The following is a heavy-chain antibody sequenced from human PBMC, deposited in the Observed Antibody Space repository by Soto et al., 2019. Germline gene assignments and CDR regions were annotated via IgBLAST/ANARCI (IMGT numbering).Heavy chain of an antibody. Sequence: QVQLVQSGAEVKKPGASVKVSCKASGYNFTRYGISWVRQAPGQGLEWMGWISAYNGNTNYAQKLQGRVTMTTDTSTSTAYMELRGLRSNDTAVYYCARGRGRGYCSGGSCYADYWGQGTLVTVSS. D-gene: IGHD2-15*01. CDR3: ARGRGRGYCSGGSCYADY. CDR2: ISAYNGNT. CDR1: GYNFTRYG. J-gene: IGHJ4*02. V-gene: IGHV1-18*01.